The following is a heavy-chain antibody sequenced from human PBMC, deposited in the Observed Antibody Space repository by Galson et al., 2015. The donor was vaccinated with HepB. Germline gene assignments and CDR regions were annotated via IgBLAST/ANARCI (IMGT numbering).Heavy chain of an antibody. D-gene: IGHD3-16*02. CDR3: ARGGGYPHN. CDR2: INEDGTEK. J-gene: IGHJ4*02. V-gene: IGHV3-7*01. CDR1: GFTFSRYW. Sequence: SLRLSCAASGFTFSRYWMSWVRQAPGKGLEWVANINEDGTEKHYVDSVKGRFTISRDNAKNSLYLQMNSLTAEDTAIYYCARGGGYPHNWGQGTLVTVSS.